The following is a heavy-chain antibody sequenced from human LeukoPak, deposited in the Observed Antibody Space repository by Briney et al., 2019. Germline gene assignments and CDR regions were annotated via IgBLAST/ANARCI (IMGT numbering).Heavy chain of an antibody. D-gene: IGHD4-11*01. V-gene: IGHV3-33*01. J-gene: IGHJ4*02. CDR3: ARDAQRGFDYSNSLQY. CDR2: IWSDATNR. CDR1: GFTFSHYA. Sequence: GRSLRLSCEASGFTFSHYAMHWVRPAPGKGLEWVAVIWSDATNRYYADSVKGRFTIYRDDSQKRDFLQMNSLRAEDTAVYYCARDAQRGFDYSNSLQYWGQGALVTVAS.